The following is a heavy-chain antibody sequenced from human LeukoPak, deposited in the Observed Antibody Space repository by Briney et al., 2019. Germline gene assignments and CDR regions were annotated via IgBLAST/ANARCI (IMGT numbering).Heavy chain of an antibody. Sequence: GASVKVSCKASGGTFSSYAISWVRQAPGQGLEWMGWINPNSGGTNYAQKFQGRVTMTRDTSISTAYMELSRLRSDDTAVYYCARVFGWWYYSNYEREERENLRYYFDYWGQGTLVTVSS. V-gene: IGHV1-2*02. CDR3: ARVFGWWYYSNYEREERENLRYYFDY. CDR1: GGTFSSYA. CDR2: INPNSGGT. D-gene: IGHD4-11*01. J-gene: IGHJ4*02.